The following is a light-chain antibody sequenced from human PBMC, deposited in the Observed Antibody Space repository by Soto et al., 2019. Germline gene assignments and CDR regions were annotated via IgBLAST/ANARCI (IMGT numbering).Light chain of an antibody. CDR3: QQSYTTPRT. CDR1: QTIRKY. Sequence: DIPMTQSPSSLSASVGDRVTITCRASQTIRKYLNWYQQKPGKAPNLLIYGASTLQTGVPSRFSGSGSGTGFTLTISSLQPEDFATYFCQQSYTTPRTFGQGTKVEI. V-gene: IGKV1-39*01. CDR2: GAS. J-gene: IGKJ1*01.